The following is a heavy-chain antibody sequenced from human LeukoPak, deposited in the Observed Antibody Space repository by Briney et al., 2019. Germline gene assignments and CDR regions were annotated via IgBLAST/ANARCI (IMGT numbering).Heavy chain of an antibody. CDR3: ARSQFCTGTCCTTPGDY. CDR1: GFTFSTYT. D-gene: IGHD2-8*02. CDR2: ISTTDIYK. Sequence: GGSLRLSCAASGFTFSTYTMSWVRQAPGQGLEWVSAISTTDIYKYYADSVRGRYTISRDNAKSSLYLQMNSLRPDDSAVYYCARSQFCTGTCCTTPGDYWGPGTLVTVSS. V-gene: IGHV3-21*01. J-gene: IGHJ4*02.